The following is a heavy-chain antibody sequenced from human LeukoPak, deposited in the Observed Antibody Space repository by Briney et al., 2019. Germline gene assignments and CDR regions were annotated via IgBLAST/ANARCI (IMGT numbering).Heavy chain of an antibody. J-gene: IGHJ3*02. CDR3: ARGYCSGGSCYWAFDI. CDR1: GFTFSHYR. V-gene: IGHV3-21*01. Sequence: PGGSLTLSCAASGFTFSHYRMSWVRQAPGKGLEWVSYISTSSSDIYYADSVKGRFTISRDNAKNPLYLQMTTLTAEDTAVFYCARGYCSGGSCYWAFDIWGQGTMVTVSS. D-gene: IGHD2-15*01. CDR2: ISTSSSDI.